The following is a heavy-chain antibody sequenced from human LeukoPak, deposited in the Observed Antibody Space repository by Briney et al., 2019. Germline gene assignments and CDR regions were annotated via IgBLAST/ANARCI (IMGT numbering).Heavy chain of an antibody. CDR1: GFTVSSNY. Sequence: PGGSLRLSCAASGFTVSSNYMNWVRQAPGKGLEWVSVIYSGGSTYYADSVKGRFTISRHNSTNKLYLQMNSLRAEDTAVYYCARELVAAIGATYYYYGMDVWGQGTTVTVSS. J-gene: IGHJ6*02. D-gene: IGHD2-21*02. CDR2: IYSGGST. CDR3: ARELVAAIGATYYYYGMDV. V-gene: IGHV3-53*04.